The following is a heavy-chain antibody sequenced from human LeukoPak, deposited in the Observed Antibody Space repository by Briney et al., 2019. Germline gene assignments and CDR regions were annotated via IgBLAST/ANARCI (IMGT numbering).Heavy chain of an antibody. J-gene: IGHJ4*02. V-gene: IGHV1-24*01. D-gene: IGHD3-22*01. CDR2: FDPEDGET. CDR3: ATALYYYDSTTLFDY. CDR1: GYSLTELS. Sequence: ASVKVSCKVSGYSLTELSMHWVRQAPGKGLEWMGGFDPEDGETIYAQRFQGRVTMTEDTSTDTAYMELSSLRSEDTAVYYCATALYYYDSTTLFDYWGQGTLVTVSS.